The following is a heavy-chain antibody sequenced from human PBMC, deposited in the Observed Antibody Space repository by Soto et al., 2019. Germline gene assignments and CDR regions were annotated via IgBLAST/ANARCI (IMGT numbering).Heavy chain of an antibody. Sequence: LRLSCAASGFTFSNNGMHWVRQAPGKGLEWVAVIWSDGSNKYYADSVKGRFTISRDNSKNTLYFQMNSLTPEDTAVYYCARDGSNKPGFYYGLDVWGRGTTVTVSS. D-gene: IGHD4-4*01. CDR2: IWSDGSNK. CDR3: ARDGSNKPGFYYGLDV. CDR1: GFTFSNNG. V-gene: IGHV3-33*01. J-gene: IGHJ6*02.